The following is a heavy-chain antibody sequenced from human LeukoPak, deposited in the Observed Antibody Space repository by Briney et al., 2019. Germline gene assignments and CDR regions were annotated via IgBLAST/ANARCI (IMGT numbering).Heavy chain of an antibody. CDR1: GYTLTELS. CDR2: FDPEDGET. Sequence: GASVKVSCKVSGYTLTELSMHWVRQAPGKGLEWMGGFDPEDGETICAQKFQGRVTMTEDTSTDTAYMELSSLRSEDTAVYYCATGGSGYYEPPDYWGQGTLATVSS. J-gene: IGHJ4*02. CDR3: ATGGSGYYEPPDY. V-gene: IGHV1-24*01. D-gene: IGHD3-22*01.